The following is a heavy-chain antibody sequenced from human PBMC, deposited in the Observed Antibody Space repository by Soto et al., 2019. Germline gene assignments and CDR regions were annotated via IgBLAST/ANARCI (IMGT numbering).Heavy chain of an antibody. J-gene: IGHJ4*02. D-gene: IGHD6-19*01. V-gene: IGHV3-21*01. CDR3: ARAGLPYSSGWPYYFDY. CDR2: ISSSSSYI. CDR1: GFTFSSYS. Sequence: GGSLRLSCAASGFTFSSYSMNWVRQAPGKGLEWVSSISSSSSYIYYADSVKGRFTISRDNAKNSLYLQMNSLRAEDTAVYYCARAGLPYSSGWPYYFDYWGQGTLVTVSS.